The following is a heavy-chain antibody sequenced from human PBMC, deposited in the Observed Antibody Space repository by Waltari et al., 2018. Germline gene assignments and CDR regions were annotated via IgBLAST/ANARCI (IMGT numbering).Heavy chain of an antibody. Sequence: EVHLLESGGGLVQPGGSLRLSCAASGFTFSSYAMSWVRQAPGKGLEWVSAISGRSGRTYYADSVKGRFTLSRDHSKNTLYLQMNSLRADDTAIYYCAKGSDDYVHNWFDPWGQGTLVTVSS. CDR1: GFTFSSYA. CDR3: AKGSDDYVHNWFDP. J-gene: IGHJ5*02. D-gene: IGHD3-16*01. CDR2: ISGRSGRT. V-gene: IGHV3-23*01.